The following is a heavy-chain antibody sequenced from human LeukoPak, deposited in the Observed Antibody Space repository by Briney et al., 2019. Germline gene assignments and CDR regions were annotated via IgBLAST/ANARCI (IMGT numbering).Heavy chain of an antibody. Sequence: EPGPTLVNPTQTLTLTCTFSGFSLSTSGMCVSWIRQPPGKALEWLARIDWDDDKYYSTSLKTRLTISKDTSKNQVVLTMTNMDPVDTATYYCARSREYSYGYGPFDYWGQGTLVTVSS. CDR1: GFSLSTSGMC. J-gene: IGHJ4*02. D-gene: IGHD5-18*01. CDR2: IDWDDDK. CDR3: ARSREYSYGYGPFDY. V-gene: IGHV2-70*11.